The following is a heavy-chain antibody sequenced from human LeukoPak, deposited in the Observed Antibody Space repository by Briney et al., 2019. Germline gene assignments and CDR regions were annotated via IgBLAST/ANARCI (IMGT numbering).Heavy chain of an antibody. J-gene: IGHJ4*02. CDR3: ASTPWGSSWSGY. D-gene: IGHD6-13*01. CDR2: INHSGST. V-gene: IGHV4-34*01. Sequence: SETLSLTCAVYGGSFSGYYWSWIRQPPGKGLEWIGEINHSGSTNYNPSLKSRVTISVDTSKNQFSLKLSSVTAADTAVYYCASTPWGSSWSGYWGQGTLVTVSS. CDR1: GGSFSGYY.